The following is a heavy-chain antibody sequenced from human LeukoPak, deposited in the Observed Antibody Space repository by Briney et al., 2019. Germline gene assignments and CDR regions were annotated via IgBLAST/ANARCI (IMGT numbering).Heavy chain of an antibody. CDR2: IYPGDSES. J-gene: IGHJ4*02. D-gene: IGHD2-15*01. CDR3: VRDSGGSSLYNFDY. V-gene: IGHV5-51*01. CDR1: GHSFINHW. Sequence: GESLKISCQASGHSFINHWIGWVRQMPGEGLEWMGIIYPGDSESRYSPSFQGQVTISADKSITTAYLQWNSLKASDTAMYYCVRDSGGSSLYNFDYWGQGTLVTVSS.